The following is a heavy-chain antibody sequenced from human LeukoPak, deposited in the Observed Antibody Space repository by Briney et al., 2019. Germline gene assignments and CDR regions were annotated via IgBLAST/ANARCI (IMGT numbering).Heavy chain of an antibody. CDR3: ARRELLSYYYYGMDV. Sequence: ASVKVSCKVSGYTLTELSMHWVRQAPGKGLEWMGGFDPELGETIYTQKFQGRVTMTRNTSISTAYMELSSLRSEDRAVYYCARRELLSYYYYGMDVWGQGTTVTVSS. D-gene: IGHD1-26*01. V-gene: IGHV1-24*01. CDR2: FDPELGET. J-gene: IGHJ6*02. CDR1: GYTLTELS.